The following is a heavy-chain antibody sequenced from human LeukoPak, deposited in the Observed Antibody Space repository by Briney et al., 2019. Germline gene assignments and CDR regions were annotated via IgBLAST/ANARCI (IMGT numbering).Heavy chain of an antibody. J-gene: IGHJ4*02. CDR1: GFTVSSNY. CDR3: ASLRRGSLNFDY. CDR2: IYSGGST. V-gene: IGHV3-66*01. Sequence: QAGGSLRLSCAASGFTVSSNYMSWVRQAPGKGLEWFSVIYSGGSTYYADSVKGRFTITRDNSKNTLYLQMNSLRAEDTAVYCCASLRRGSLNFDYWGQGTLVTVSS. D-gene: IGHD3-10*01.